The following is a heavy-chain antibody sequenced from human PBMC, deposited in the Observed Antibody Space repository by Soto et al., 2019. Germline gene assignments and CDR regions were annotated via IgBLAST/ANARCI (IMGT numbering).Heavy chain of an antibody. CDR1: GFTFSSYW. CDR2: INSDGSST. CDR3: ARDSGWELLGYNWFDP. Sequence: EVQLVESGGGLVQPGGSLRLSCAASGFTFSSYWMHWVRQAPGKGLVWVSRINSDGSSTSYADSVKGRFTISRDNAKNTLYLQMNGLRAEDTAVYYCARDSGWELLGYNWFDPWGQGTLVTVSS. V-gene: IGHV3-74*01. D-gene: IGHD1-26*01. J-gene: IGHJ5*02.